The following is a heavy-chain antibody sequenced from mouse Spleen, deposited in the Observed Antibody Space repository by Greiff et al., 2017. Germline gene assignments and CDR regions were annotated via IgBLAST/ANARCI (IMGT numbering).Heavy chain of an antibody. V-gene: IGHV5-12*01. D-gene: IGHD2-2*01. Sequence: EVKVVESGGGLVQPGGSLKLSCAASGFTFSDYYMYWVRQTPEKRLEWVAYISNGGGSTYYPDTVKGRFTISRDNAKNTLYLQMSRLKSEDTAMYYCARHGNGYDDYWGQGTTLTVSS. J-gene: IGHJ2*01. CDR1: GFTFSDYY. CDR3: ARHGNGYDDY. CDR2: ISNGGGST.